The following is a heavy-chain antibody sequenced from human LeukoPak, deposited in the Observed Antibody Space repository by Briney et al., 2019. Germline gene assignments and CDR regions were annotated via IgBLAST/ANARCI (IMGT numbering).Heavy chain of an antibody. J-gene: IGHJ3*02. CDR2: NYYTGST. Sequence: SETLSLTCTVSGGSISTYYWSWIRQPPGKTLEWIGYNYYTGSTNFNPSLKSRVTISVDTSKNQFSLTLNSVTAADTAVYYCARVAYYYDSSGYYYNAFDIWGQGTMVTVSS. CDR3: ARVAYYYDSSGYYYNAFDI. CDR1: GGSISTYY. D-gene: IGHD3-22*01. V-gene: IGHV4-59*01.